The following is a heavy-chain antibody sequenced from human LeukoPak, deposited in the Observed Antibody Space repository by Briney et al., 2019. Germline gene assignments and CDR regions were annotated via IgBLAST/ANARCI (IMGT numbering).Heavy chain of an antibody. CDR3: ARERQNKDFWSGGDY. CDR1: GFTFSSYS. Sequence: GSLRLSCAASGFTFSSYSMNWVRPAPGKGLEWVANIKQDGSEKYYVDSVKGRFTISRDNAKNSLYLQMNTLRPEDTAVYYCARERQNKDFWSGGDYWGQGTLVTVSS. J-gene: IGHJ4*02. CDR2: IKQDGSEK. D-gene: IGHD3-3*01. V-gene: IGHV3-7*01.